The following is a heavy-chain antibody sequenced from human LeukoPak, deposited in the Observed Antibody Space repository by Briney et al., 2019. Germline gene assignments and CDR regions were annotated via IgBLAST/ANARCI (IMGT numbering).Heavy chain of an antibody. CDR1: GGSFSGYY. J-gene: IGHJ3*02. CDR2: INHSGGT. V-gene: IGHV4-34*01. CDR3: ARDPQTGDNDAFDI. D-gene: IGHD7-27*01. Sequence: SETLSLTCAVYGGSFSGYYWSWIRQPPGKGLEWIGEINHSGGTKYNPSLKSRVTISVDTSKNQFSLKLSSVTAADTAVYYCARDPQTGDNDAFDIWGQGTMVTVSS.